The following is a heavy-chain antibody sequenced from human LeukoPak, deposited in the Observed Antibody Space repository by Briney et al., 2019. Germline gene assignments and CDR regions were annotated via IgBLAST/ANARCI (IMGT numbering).Heavy chain of an antibody. CDR3: ARAMRWLSDY. CDR1: RFTFSSYE. CDR2: ISSSGSTI. J-gene: IGHJ4*02. Sequence: PGGSLRLSCAASRFTFSSYEMNWVRQAPGKGLEWVSYISSSGSTIYYADSVKGRFTISRDSAKNSLCLQMNSLRAEDTAVYYCARAMRWLSDYWGQGTLVTVSS. V-gene: IGHV3-48*03. D-gene: IGHD5-24*01.